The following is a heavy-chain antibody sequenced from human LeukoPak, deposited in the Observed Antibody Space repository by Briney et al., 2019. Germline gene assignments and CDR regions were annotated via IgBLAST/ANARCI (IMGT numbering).Heavy chain of an antibody. CDR1: GYTFTGYY. D-gene: IGHD3-10*01. CDR3: ARDYYGSGLHPGQLDY. V-gene: IGHV1-2*02. Sequence: ASVKVSCKASGYTFTGYYMHWVRQAPGQGLEWMGWINPNSGGTNYAQKFQGGVTMTRDTSISTAYMELSRLRSDDTAVYYCARDYYGSGLHPGQLDYWGQGTLVTVSS. CDR2: INPNSGGT. J-gene: IGHJ4*02.